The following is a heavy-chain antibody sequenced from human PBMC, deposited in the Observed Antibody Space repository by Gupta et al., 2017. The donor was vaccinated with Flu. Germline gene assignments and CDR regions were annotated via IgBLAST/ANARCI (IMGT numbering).Heavy chain of an antibody. Sequence: GLEWVSAISGSGGSTYYAASVKGRFTISRDNSKNTLYLQMNSLRAEDTAVYYCAKSEAITFGGVIVIPDPDYYYYYGMDVWGQGTTVTVSS. V-gene: IGHV3-23*01. CDR3: AKSEAITFGGVIVIPDPDYYYYYGMDV. CDR2: ISGSGGST. D-gene: IGHD3-16*02. J-gene: IGHJ6*02.